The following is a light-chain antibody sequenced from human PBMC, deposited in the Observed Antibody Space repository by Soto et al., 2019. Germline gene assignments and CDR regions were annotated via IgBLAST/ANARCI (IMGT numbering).Light chain of an antibody. CDR1: SSDVGGYNY. V-gene: IGLV2-14*01. CDR2: EVS. J-gene: IGLJ1*01. Sequence: QSALTQPASVSGSPGKSITISCTGTSSDVGGYNYVSWYQQHPGKAPKLMIYEVSNRPSGVSNRFSGSKSGNTASLTISGLQAEDEADYYCSSYTSSSTLSVFGIGTKVTVL. CDR3: SSYTSSSTLSV.